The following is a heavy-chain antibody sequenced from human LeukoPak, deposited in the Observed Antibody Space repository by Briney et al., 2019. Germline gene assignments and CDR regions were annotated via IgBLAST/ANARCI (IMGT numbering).Heavy chain of an antibody. CDR2: ISGSGGST. CDR1: GFIFRDYA. Sequence: GGSLRLSCVVSGFIFRDYAMSWVRQAPGKGLEWVSAISGSGGSTYYADSVKGRFTISRDNSKNTLYLQMNSLRAEDTAVYYCAKDRSSGWPPGAFDIWGQGTMVTVSS. D-gene: IGHD6-19*01. V-gene: IGHV3-23*01. CDR3: AKDRSSGWPPGAFDI. J-gene: IGHJ3*02.